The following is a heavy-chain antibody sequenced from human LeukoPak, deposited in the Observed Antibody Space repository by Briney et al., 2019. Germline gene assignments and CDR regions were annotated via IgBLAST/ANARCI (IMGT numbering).Heavy chain of an antibody. Sequence: SVKVSCKASGGTFSSYAISWVRQAPGQGLEWMGGIIPIFGTANYAQKFQGRVTMTRDTSISTAYMELSRLRSDDTAVYYCARVSSWYVGYYFDYWGQGTLVTVSS. V-gene: IGHV1-69*05. J-gene: IGHJ4*02. CDR3: ARVSSWYVGYYFDY. CDR2: IIPIFGTA. CDR1: GGTFSSYA. D-gene: IGHD6-13*01.